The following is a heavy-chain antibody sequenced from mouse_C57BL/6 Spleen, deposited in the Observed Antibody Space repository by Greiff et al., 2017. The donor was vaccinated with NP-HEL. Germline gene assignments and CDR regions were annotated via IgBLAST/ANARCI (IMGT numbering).Heavy chain of an antibody. D-gene: IGHD1-1*01. CDR3: AREDYYYGSSQGDFDY. CDR1: GYSITSGYS. Sequence: DVKLEESGPGLVKPSQSLSLTCSVTGYSITSGYSWNWIRQFPGNKLEWMGYISYDGSNNYNPSLKNRISITRDTSTNQFFLKLNSVTTEDTATYYCAREDYYYGSSQGDFDYWGQGTTLTVSS. V-gene: IGHV3-6*01. CDR2: ISYDGSN. J-gene: IGHJ2*01.